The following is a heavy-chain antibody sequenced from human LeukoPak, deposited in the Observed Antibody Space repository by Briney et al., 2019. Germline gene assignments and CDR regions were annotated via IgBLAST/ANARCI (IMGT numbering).Heavy chain of an antibody. CDR2: ISGSGGGT. D-gene: IGHD3-3*01. J-gene: IGHJ4*02. CDR1: GFTFSNYA. CDR3: AKGREWLFDD. Sequence: GGSLRLSCAASGFTFSNYAMSWVRQSPGKGLEWVSTISGSGGGTYYAPSVKGRFTISRDNSKNTLYLQMNSLRVGDTALYYCAKGREWLFDDWGQGTLVTVSS. V-gene: IGHV3-23*01.